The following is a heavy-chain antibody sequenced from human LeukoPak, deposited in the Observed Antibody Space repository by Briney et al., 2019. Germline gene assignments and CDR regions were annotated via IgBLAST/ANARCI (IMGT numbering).Heavy chain of an antibody. V-gene: IGHV1-69*05. CDR2: INPIFGTA. J-gene: IGHJ4*02. CDR3: ARDSLYGVVDY. Sequence: SVKVSCKASGGTFSSYAISWVRQAPGQGLEWMGGINPIFGTANYAQKFQGRVTMTRDTSTSTVYMYLSSLRSEDTAVYYCARDSLYGVVDYWGQGTLVTVSS. D-gene: IGHD4-17*01. CDR1: GGTFSSYA.